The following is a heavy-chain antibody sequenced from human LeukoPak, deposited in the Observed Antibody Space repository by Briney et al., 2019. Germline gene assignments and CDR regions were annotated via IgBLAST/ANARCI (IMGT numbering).Heavy chain of an antibody. D-gene: IGHD5-18*01. J-gene: IGHJ6*02. CDR2: ISWNSGSI. V-gene: IGHV3-9*01. Sequence: PGRSLRLSCAASGFTFDDYAMHWVRQAPGKGLEWVSGISWNSGSIGYADSVKGRFTISRDNAKNSLYLQMNSLRAEDTALYYCAKDIIRGYSENYGMDVWGQGTTVTVSS. CDR3: AKDIIRGYSENYGMDV. CDR1: GFTFDDYA.